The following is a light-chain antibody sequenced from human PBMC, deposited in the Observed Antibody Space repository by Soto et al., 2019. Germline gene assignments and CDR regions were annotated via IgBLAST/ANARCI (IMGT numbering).Light chain of an antibody. V-gene: IGKV1-9*01. CDR1: QGIANF. CDR2: GAS. Sequence: IQLTQSPSSLSASVGDRVTISCRASQGIANFLAWYQQKPGKAPKLLIYGASTLQSGVPSRFSGSGSGTYFTLTISSLQPEDFATYYCQQLNSFPIPCGPGTKVDIK. J-gene: IGKJ3*01. CDR3: QQLNSFPIP.